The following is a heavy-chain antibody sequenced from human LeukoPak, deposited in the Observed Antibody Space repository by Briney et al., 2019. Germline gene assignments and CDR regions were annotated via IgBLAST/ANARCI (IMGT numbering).Heavy chain of an antibody. V-gene: IGHV4-38-2*02. CDR1: GYSISSGYY. D-gene: IGHD3-22*01. CDR2: IYHSGST. CDR3: ARYYGGDSSGYLNS. Sequence: PSETLSLTCTVSGYSISSGYYWGWIRQPPGKGLEWIGSIYHSGSTYYNPSLKSRVTISVDTSKNQFSLKLSSVTAADTAVYYCARYYGGDSSGYLNSWGQGTLVTVSS. J-gene: IGHJ4*02.